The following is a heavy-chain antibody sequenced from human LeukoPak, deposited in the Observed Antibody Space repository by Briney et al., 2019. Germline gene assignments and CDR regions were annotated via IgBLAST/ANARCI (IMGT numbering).Heavy chain of an antibody. Sequence: ASVKVSCKASGYTFTGYYMHWVRQAPGQRLEWMGWINPNSGGTNYVQKLQGRVTMTRDTSISTAYMELSRLRSDDTAVYYCARDGGWDIVVVPAAIGWFDPWGQGTLVTVSS. D-gene: IGHD2-2*01. V-gene: IGHV1-2*02. CDR3: ARDGGWDIVVVPAAIGWFDP. CDR2: INPNSGGT. CDR1: GYTFTGYY. J-gene: IGHJ5*02.